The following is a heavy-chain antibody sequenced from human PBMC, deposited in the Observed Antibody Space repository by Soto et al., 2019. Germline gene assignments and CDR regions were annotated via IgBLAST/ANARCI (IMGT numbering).Heavy chain of an antibody. CDR2: IIPILGTA. Sequence: ASVKVSCKVSGRTFSIYAISWVRQAPGQGLEWMGGIIPILGTANYAQKFQGRVTITADESTSTAYMELSSLRSEDTAVYYCAIPDDSHPSYYYYGMDVRGRGTTVTVSS. CDR3: AIPDDSHPSYYYYGMDV. J-gene: IGHJ6*02. V-gene: IGHV1-69*13. D-gene: IGHD4-4*01. CDR1: GRTFSIYA.